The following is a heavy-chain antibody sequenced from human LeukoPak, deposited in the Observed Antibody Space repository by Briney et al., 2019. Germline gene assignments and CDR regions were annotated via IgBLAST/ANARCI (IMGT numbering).Heavy chain of an antibody. Sequence: EASVKVSCKASGDTFTGSFMHWVRQAPGQGLEWMGWINSNTGGTKFAQKFQGRVTMTRDTSISTAYMELSSLRSDDTAVYYCARADQVGYWGQGTQVTVSS. J-gene: IGHJ4*02. V-gene: IGHV1-2*02. CDR2: INSNTGGT. CDR3: ARADQVGY. CDR1: GDTFTGSF.